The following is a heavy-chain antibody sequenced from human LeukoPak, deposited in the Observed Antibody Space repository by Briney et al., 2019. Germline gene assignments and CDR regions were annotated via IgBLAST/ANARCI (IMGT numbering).Heavy chain of an antibody. V-gene: IGHV4-59*01. D-gene: IGHD6-13*01. CDR3: AREGQQLPTFDP. CDR1: GGSICSYY. Sequence: SETLSLTCTVSGGSICSYYWSWIRQPPGKGLEWIGYIYYSGSTNYNPSLKSRVTISVDTSKNQFSLKLSSVTAADTAVYYCAREGQQLPTFDPWGQGTLVTVSS. J-gene: IGHJ5*02. CDR2: IYYSGST.